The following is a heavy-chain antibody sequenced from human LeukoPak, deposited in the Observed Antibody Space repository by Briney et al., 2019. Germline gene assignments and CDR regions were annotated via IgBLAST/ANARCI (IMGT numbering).Heavy chain of an antibody. J-gene: IGHJ4*02. D-gene: IGHD2-2*01. Sequence: GGSLRLSCAASGFTVSSNYMSWVRQAPGKGLEWVSVIYSGGSTYYADSVKGRFTISRDNSKNTLYLQMNSLRAEDTAVYYCAKVPSLGYCSSTSCYEDYWGQGTLVTVSS. CDR3: AKVPSLGYCSSTSCYEDY. V-gene: IGHV3-53*01. CDR2: IYSGGST. CDR1: GFTVSSNY.